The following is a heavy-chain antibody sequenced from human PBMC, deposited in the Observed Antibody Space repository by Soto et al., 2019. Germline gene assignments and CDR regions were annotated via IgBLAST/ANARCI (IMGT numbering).Heavy chain of an antibody. D-gene: IGHD6-6*01. V-gene: IGHV3-11*01. CDR3: AREYSSLHYYYGMDV. CDR2: ISRSGSTI. CDR1: GFTFSDFY. Sequence: QVQLVESGGGLVKPGGSLRLSCAASGFTFSDFYINWIRQAPGKGLEWVSYISRSGSTIYYADSVKGRFTISRDNAKNSLYLPMNSLRAEDTAVYYCAREYSSLHYYYGMDVWGQGTTVTVSS. J-gene: IGHJ6*02.